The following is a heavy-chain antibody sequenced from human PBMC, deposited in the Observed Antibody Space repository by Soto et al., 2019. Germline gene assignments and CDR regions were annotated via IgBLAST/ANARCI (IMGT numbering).Heavy chain of an antibody. D-gene: IGHD3-9*01. CDR2: ISYDGSNK. CDR3: ANTENYDILTGYSLGAY. V-gene: IGHV3-30*18. Sequence: QVQLVESGGGVVRPGRSLRLSCAASGFTFSSYGMHWVRQAPGKGLEWVAVISYDGSNKYYADSVKGRFTISRDNSKNTLYLQMNSLRAEDTAVYYCANTENYDILTGYSLGAYWGQGTLVTVSS. CDR1: GFTFSSYG. J-gene: IGHJ4*02.